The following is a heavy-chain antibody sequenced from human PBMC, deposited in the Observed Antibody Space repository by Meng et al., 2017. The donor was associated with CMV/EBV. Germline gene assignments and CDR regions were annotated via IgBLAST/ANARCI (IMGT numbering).Heavy chain of an antibody. CDR2: INHSGST. V-gene: IGHV4-34*01. Sequence: QVQLQQWGAGLLKPSETLSLTCAVDGGSFSGYYWSWIRQPPGKGLEWIGEINHSGSTNYNPSLKSRVTISVDTSKNQFSLKLSSVTAADTAVYYCARGRGSWYFVDYWGQGTLVTAPQ. CDR1: GGSFSGYY. J-gene: IGHJ4*02. D-gene: IGHD6-13*01. CDR3: ARGRGSWYFVDY.